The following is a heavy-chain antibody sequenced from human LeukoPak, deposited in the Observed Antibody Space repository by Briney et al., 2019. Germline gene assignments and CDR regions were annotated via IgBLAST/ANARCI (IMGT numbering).Heavy chain of an antibody. Sequence: EASVKVSCKASGYTFTSYGISWVRQAPGQGLEWMGWISAYNGNTNYAQKLQGRVTMTTDTSTSTAYMELRSLRSDDTAVYYCARCSEFRGNFYGSGSWGYYYYGMDVWGKGTTVTVSS. CDR1: GYTFTSYG. CDR2: ISAYNGNT. CDR3: ARCSEFRGNFYGSGSWGYYYYGMDV. D-gene: IGHD3-10*01. J-gene: IGHJ6*04. V-gene: IGHV1-18*04.